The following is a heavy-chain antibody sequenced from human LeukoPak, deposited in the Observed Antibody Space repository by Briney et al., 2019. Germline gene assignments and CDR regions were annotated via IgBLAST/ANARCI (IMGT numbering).Heavy chain of an antibody. CDR3: ARQRGGSWVNDY. V-gene: IGHV4-39*01. Sequence: SETLSLTCTVSDASISSSYFYWSWIRQPPGKGLEWIGNVFHSGSTHYSPSLKSRVTISVDTSRKQFSLRLSAATAADTAVYYCARQRGGSWVNDYWGQGTLVTVSS. J-gene: IGHJ4*02. CDR1: DASISSSYFY. CDR2: VFHSGST. D-gene: IGHD1-26*01.